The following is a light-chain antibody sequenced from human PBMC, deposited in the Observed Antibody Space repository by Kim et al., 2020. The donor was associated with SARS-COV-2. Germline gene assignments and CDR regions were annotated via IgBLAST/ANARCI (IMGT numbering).Light chain of an antibody. Sequence: QPVLTQSPSASASLGASVKLTCTLSSGHSSYAIAWHQQQPEKSPRYLMKLNSDGSHSKGDGIPDRFSGSSSGAERYLTISSLQSEDEADYYCQTWGTGILVVFGGGTQLTVL. CDR2: LNSDGSH. CDR3: QTWGTGILVV. V-gene: IGLV4-69*01. CDR1: SGHSSYA. J-gene: IGLJ2*01.